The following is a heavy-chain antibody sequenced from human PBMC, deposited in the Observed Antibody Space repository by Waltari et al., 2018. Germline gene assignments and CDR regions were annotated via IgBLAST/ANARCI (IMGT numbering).Heavy chain of an antibody. D-gene: IGHD1-26*01. CDR3: AKGRYSGSYYHWFDP. CDR2: ISGSGCST. J-gene: IGHJ5*02. Sequence: EVQLLESGGGLVQPGGSLRLSCAASGFTFSSYAMSWVRQAPGKGLEWVSAISGSGCSTYYADSVKGRFTISRDNSKNTLYLQMNSLRAEDTAVYYCAKGRYSGSYYHWFDPWGQGTLVTVSS. V-gene: IGHV3-23*01. CDR1: GFTFSSYA.